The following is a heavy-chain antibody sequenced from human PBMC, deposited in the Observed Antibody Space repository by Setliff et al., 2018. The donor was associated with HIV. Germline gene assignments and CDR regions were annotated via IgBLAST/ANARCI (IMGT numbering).Heavy chain of an antibody. CDR3: AISIGVAGSRAYDI. J-gene: IGHJ3*02. CDR2: IYPRDSDT. D-gene: IGHD6-19*01. V-gene: IGHV5-51*01. CDR1: GYSFDIYW. Sequence: PGESLKISCKGSGYSFDIYWIGWVRQMPGKGLEWTGIIYPRDSDTRYRPSFQGQVTISADKSINTAYLQWSSLKASDTAMYYCAISIGVAGSRAYDIWGQGTMVTVSS.